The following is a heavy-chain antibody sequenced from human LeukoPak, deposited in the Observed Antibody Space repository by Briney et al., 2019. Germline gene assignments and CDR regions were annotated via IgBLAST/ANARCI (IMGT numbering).Heavy chain of an antibody. CDR3: ARSAHMSGDDY. D-gene: IGHD3-10*02. Sequence: WGSLRLSCEASGFSFSTYWMSWVRQAPGRGLEWVADIKEDGTDKYYVDSVRGRFTISRDNAENSLYLQMNSLRAEDTAVYYSARSAHMSGDDYWGQGTLVTVSS. V-gene: IGHV3-7*01. CDR1: GFSFSTYW. CDR2: IKEDGTDK. J-gene: IGHJ4*02.